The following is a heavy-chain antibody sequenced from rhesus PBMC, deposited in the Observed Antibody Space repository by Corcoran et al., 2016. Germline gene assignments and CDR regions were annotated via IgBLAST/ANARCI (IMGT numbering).Heavy chain of an antibody. CDR2: ISGSGGST. V-gene: IGHV4-173*01. D-gene: IGHD3-28*01. J-gene: IGHJ3*01. CDR1: GGSISSNY. Sequence: QVQLQQWGEGLVKPSETLSLTCAVSGGSISSNYWSWIRQPPGKGLEWIGRISGSGGSTDYNPSLKSRVTISTDTSKNQFSLKLSSVTAADTAVYYCAREFGGYYSGAAFDFWGQGLRVTVSS. CDR3: AREFGGYYSGAAFDF.